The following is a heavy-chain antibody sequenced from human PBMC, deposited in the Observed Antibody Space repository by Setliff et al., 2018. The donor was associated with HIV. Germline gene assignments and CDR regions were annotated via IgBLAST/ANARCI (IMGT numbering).Heavy chain of an antibody. V-gene: IGHV1-18*04. CDR3: ARIVALNGYPSDY. J-gene: IGHJ4*02. D-gene: IGHD2-8*01. CDR2: ISAHNGRI. CDR1: GYTFTSVY. Sequence: ASVKVSCKASGYTFTSVYMHWVRQAPGQGLEWMGWISAHNGRINYAQKFQGRVTMTTDTSTSTAYMELRSLGSDDTAVYYCARIVALNGYPSDYWGQGTLVTVSS.